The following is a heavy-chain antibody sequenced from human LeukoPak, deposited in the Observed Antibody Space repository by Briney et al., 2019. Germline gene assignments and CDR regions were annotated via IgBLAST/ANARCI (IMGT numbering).Heavy chain of an antibody. V-gene: IGHV4-30-2*01. D-gene: IGHD3-22*01. Sequence: TSETLSLTCAVSGGSISSGGYSWSWIRQPPGKGLEWIGYTYHSGSTYYNPSLKSRVTISVDRSKNQFSLKLSSVTAADTAVYSWARGGGGYYYDSSGYYPFDYWGQGTLVTVSS. CDR1: GGSISSGGYS. CDR3: ARGGGGYYYDSSGYYPFDY. J-gene: IGHJ4*02. CDR2: TYHSGST.